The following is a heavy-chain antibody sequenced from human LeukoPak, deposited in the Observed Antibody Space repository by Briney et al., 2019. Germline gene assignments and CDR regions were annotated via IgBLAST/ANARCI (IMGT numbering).Heavy chain of an antibody. CDR1: GFTFSDYY. J-gene: IGHJ6*03. CDR2: ISSSGSTI. D-gene: IGHD3-9*01. CDR3: ARAPTLRYFDWLVAQRYYYYMDV. V-gene: IGHV3-11*04. Sequence: GGSLRLSCAASGFTFSDYYMSWIRQAPGKGLEWVSYISSSGSTIYYADSVKGRFTISRDNAKNSLYLQMNSLRAEDTAVYYCARAPTLRYFDWLVAQRYYYYMDVWGKGTTVTVSS.